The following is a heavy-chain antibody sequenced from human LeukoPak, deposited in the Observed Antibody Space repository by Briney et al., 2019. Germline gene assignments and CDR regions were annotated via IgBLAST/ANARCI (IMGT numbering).Heavy chain of an antibody. J-gene: IGHJ4*02. D-gene: IGHD4-17*01. CDR3: AKVFYGDYAGFDY. Sequence: GGSLRLSCAASGFTFGSYAMSWVRQAPGKGLEWVSAISGSGGSTYYADSVKGRFTISRDNSKNTLYLQMNSLRAEDTAVYYCAKVFYGDYAGFDYWGQGTLVTVSS. V-gene: IGHV3-23*01. CDR2: ISGSGGST. CDR1: GFTFGSYA.